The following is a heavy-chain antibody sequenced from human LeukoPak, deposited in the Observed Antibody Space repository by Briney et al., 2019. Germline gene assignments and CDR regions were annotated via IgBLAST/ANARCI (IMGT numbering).Heavy chain of an antibody. Sequence: GGSLRLSCAASGFTFSSYSMNWVRQAPGKGLEWVSYISSSSSTIYYADSVKGRFTISRDNAKNSLYLQMNSLRAEDTAVYYCARGQWLLGDDYWGQGTLVTVSS. V-gene: IGHV3-48*01. J-gene: IGHJ4*02. D-gene: IGHD6-19*01. CDR1: GFTFSSYS. CDR2: ISSSSSTI. CDR3: ARGQWLLGDDY.